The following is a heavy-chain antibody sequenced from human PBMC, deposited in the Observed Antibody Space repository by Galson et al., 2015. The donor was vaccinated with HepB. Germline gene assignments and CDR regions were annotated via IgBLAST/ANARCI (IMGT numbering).Heavy chain of an antibody. CDR1: GDSVSSNSAA. V-gene: IGHV6-1*01. CDR2: TYYRSKWYN. CDR3: ARDKGDGAVAGTGDYYYGMDV. D-gene: IGHD6-19*01. Sequence: CAISGDSVSSNSAAWNWIRQSPSRGLEWLGRTYYRSKWYNDYAVSVKSRITINPDTSKNQFSLQLNSVTPEDTAVYYCARDKGDGAVAGTGDYYYGMDVWGQGTTVTVSS. J-gene: IGHJ6*02.